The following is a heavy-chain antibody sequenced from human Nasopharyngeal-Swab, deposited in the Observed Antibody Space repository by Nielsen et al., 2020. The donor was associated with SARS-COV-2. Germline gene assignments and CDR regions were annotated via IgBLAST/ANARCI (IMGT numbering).Heavy chain of an antibody. CDR2: ARSKGNNYAT. CDR3: TRCGGGCYSGRDY. D-gene: IGHD2-15*01. Sequence: GGSLRLSCAASGFTFSDTAIRWVRQPSGTGLEWVGRARSKGNNYATAYSASVKGRFIIFRDDPTNTAYLQMNSLKTEDTAMYYCTRCGGGCYSGRDYWGQRTLVTVSS. CDR1: GFTFSDTA. V-gene: IGHV3-73*01. J-gene: IGHJ4*02.